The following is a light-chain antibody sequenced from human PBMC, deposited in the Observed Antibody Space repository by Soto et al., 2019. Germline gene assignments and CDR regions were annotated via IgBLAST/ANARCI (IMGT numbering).Light chain of an antibody. CDR1: SSDIGAFNY. J-gene: IGLJ2*01. V-gene: IGLV2-14*03. Sequence: QSALAQPASVSGSPGQSITISCTGTSSDIGAFNYVSWYQQHPGDAPKLLIFDVSDRPSGISVRFSASKSGNTASLTISGLQTEDEAHYFCSSYADTNTVLFGGGTKLTVL. CDR2: DVS. CDR3: SSYADTNTVL.